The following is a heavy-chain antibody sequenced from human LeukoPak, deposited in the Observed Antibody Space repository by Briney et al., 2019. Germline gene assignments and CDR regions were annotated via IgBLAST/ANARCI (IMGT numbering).Heavy chain of an antibody. D-gene: IGHD1-26*01. J-gene: IGHJ4*02. CDR2: INSDGSST. CDR1: GFTFDDYA. Sequence: PGGSLRLSCAAAGFTFDDYAMHWVRHAPGKGLVWVSRINSDGSSTSYADSVKGRFTISRDNAKNTLYLQMNSLRAEDTAVYYCARGVRGSGSYLVFWGQGTLVTVSS. V-gene: IGHV3-74*01. CDR3: ARGVRGSGSYLVF.